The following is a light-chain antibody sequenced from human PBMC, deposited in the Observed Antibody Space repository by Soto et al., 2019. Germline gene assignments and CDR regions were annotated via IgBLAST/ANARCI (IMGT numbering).Light chain of an antibody. Sequence: QSALTQPASVSGSPGQSITISCTGTSSDVGSYTLVSWYQQHPGKAPNLIIYEGNKRPPGVSNHFSGSKSGNTASLTISGLQAEDEADYYCCSYAGSRTWIFGGGTKLTVL. J-gene: IGLJ2*01. V-gene: IGLV2-23*01. CDR3: CSYAGSRTWI. CDR2: EGN. CDR1: SSDVGSYTL.